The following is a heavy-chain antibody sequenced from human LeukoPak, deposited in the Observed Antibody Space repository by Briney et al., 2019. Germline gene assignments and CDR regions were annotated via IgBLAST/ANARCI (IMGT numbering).Heavy chain of an antibody. CDR3: ARDPPHYDILTGYSTGGAFDI. CDR2: IYHSGST. D-gene: IGHD3-9*01. J-gene: IGHJ3*02. Sequence: SETLSLTCAVSGYSISSGYYWGWIRQPPGKGLEWIGSIYHSGSTYYNPSLKSRVTISVYTSKNQFSLKLSSVTAADTAVYYCARDPPHYDILTGYSTGGAFDIWGQGTMVTVSS. CDR1: GYSISSGYY. V-gene: IGHV4-38-2*02.